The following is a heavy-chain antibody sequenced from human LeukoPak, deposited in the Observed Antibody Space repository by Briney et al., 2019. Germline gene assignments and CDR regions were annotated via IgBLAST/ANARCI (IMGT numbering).Heavy chain of an antibody. D-gene: IGHD3-16*02. J-gene: IGHJ4*02. CDR1: GYSYITFG. V-gene: IGHV1-18*01. CDR3: VFRGIIPSYTDY. Sequence: ASVKVSCKASGYSYITFGISWVRQAPGQGLQWMGRISVYNGDTDFAQNFQDRITMTRDTSTRTAYLELKSLRSDDTAMYYCVFRGIIPSYTDYWGQGTLVTVSS. CDR2: ISVYNGDT.